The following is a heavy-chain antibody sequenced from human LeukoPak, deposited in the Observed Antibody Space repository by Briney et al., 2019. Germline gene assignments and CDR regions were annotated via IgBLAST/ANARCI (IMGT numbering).Heavy chain of an antibody. CDR3: TRDFPDFYDSSGAPSY. V-gene: IGHV3-49*03. CDR2: IRSKAYGGTT. J-gene: IGHJ4*02. D-gene: IGHD3-22*01. CDR1: GFTFGDYA. Sequence: PGGSLRLSCTASGFTFGDYAMSWFRQAPGKGLEWVGFIRSKAYGGTTEYAASVKGRFTISRDDSKSIAYLQMSSLKTEDTAVYYCTRDFPDFYDSSGAPSYWGQGTLVTVSS.